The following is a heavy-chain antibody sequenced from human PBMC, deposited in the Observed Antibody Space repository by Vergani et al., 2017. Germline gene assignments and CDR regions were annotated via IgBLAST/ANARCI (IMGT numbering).Heavy chain of an antibody. CDR3: AKVDSSSWYEGRGPSKYYYGMDV. CDR2: IRYDGSNK. D-gene: IGHD6-13*01. CDR1: GFTFSSYG. J-gene: IGHJ6*02. Sequence: QVQLVESGGGVVQPGGSLRLSCAASGFTFSSYGMHWVRQAPGKGLEWVAFIRYDGSNKYYADSVKGRFTISRDNSKNTLYLQMNSLRAEDTAVYYCAKVDSSSWYEGRGPSKYYYGMDVWGQXP. V-gene: IGHV3-30*02.